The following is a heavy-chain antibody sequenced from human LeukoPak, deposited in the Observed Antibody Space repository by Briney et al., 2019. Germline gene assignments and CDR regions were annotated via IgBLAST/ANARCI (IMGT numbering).Heavy chain of an antibody. V-gene: IGHV3-30-3*01. J-gene: IGHJ4*02. CDR2: ISYDGSYK. D-gene: IGHD2-15*01. CDR3: PREDIVVVVAATNYFDY. CDR1: GFTFSSCA. Sequence: GGSLRLSCAASGFTFSSCAMHWVRHAPGKGLEWVAVISYDGSYKYYADSVKGRFTISRDNSKNTLYLQMNSLRAEDTPVYYCPREDIVVVVAATNYFDYWGQGTLVTVSS.